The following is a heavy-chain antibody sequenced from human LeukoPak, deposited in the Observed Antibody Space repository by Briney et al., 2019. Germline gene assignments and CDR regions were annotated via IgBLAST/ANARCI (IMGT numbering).Heavy chain of an antibody. CDR2: ISWNSGSI. D-gene: IGHD6-19*01. CDR3: AKEQMAGIAVAGDFDY. J-gene: IGHJ4*02. V-gene: IGHV3-9*01. Sequence: GGSLRLSCAASGFTFDDYAMHWVRQAPGKGLEWVSGISWNSGSIGYADSVKGRFTISRDNAKNSLYLQMNSLRAEDTALYYCAKEQMAGIAVAGDFDYWGQGTLVTVSS. CDR1: GFTFDDYA.